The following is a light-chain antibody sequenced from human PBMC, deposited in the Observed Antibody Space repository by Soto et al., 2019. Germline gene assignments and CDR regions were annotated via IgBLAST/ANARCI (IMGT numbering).Light chain of an antibody. CDR3: SSYTSNINWV. V-gene: IGLV2-14*01. CDR1: SSDVGGYNY. J-gene: IGLJ3*02. Sequence: QSALTQPASVSGSPGQSITISCTGTSSDVGGYNYVSWYQQHPGKAPKLMIFEVSDRPSGVSNRFSGSKSGNTASLTISGLQAEDEAEYYRSSYTSNINWVFGGGTKLTVL. CDR2: EVS.